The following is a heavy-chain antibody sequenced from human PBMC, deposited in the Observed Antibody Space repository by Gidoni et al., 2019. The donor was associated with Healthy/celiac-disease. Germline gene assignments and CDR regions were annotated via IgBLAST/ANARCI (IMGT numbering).Heavy chain of an antibody. CDR1: GYTFTSSG. V-gene: IGHV1-18*01. CDR2: ISAYNGNT. CDR3: ARDLRRIAAAGLRGEDY. D-gene: IGHD6-13*01. Sequence: QVQLVQSGAEVKKPGASVKVSCKASGYTFTSSGISWVRQAPGQGLEGMGWISAYNGNTNYAQKLQGRVTMTTDTSTSTAYMELRSLRSDDTAVYYCARDLRRIAAAGLRGEDYWGQGTLVTVSS. J-gene: IGHJ4*02.